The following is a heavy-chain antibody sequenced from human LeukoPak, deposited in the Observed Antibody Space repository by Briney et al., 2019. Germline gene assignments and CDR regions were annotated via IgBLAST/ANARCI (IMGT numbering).Heavy chain of an antibody. CDR2: ISGSGGST. CDR3: AKGLGKATVTPLGY. CDR1: GFTFSSFA. V-gene: IGHV3-23*01. J-gene: IGHJ4*02. Sequence: PGGSLGLSCAASGFTFSSFAMSWVRQPPGKGRKWVQGISGSGGSTYYADSVKGRFTISRDNSKNTLYLQMDSLRAEDTAVYYCAKGLGKATVTPLGYWGQGTLVTVSS. D-gene: IGHD4-11*01.